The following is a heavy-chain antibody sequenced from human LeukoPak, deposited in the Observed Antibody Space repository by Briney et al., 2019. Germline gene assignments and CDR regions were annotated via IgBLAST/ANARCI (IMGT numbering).Heavy chain of an antibody. V-gene: IGHV3-33*01. CDR3: ARDPPFIIGTTFFDY. CDR2: IWSDGSHK. J-gene: IGHJ4*02. Sequence: PGGSLRLSCAASGFTFSTYGIHWVRQAPGKGLEWVAVIWSDGSHKYYADSVKARFTISRDNSKNTLYLQMNSLRVEDTAVYYCARDPPFIIGTTFFDYWGQGTLVTVSS. CDR1: GFTFSTYG. D-gene: IGHD1-20*01.